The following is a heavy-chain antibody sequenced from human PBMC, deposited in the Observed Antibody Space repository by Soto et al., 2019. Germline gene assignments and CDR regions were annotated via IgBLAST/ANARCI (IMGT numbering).Heavy chain of an antibody. CDR3: AATIETYYYYYGMDV. V-gene: IGHV1-58*01. CDR2: IVVGSGNT. Sequence: SVNVSCKASCFTFTSSAVQWVRQARLQRLEWIGWIVVGSGNTNYAQKFQERVTITRDMSTSTAYMELSSLRSEDTAVYYCAATIETYYYYYGMDVWGQGTTVTVSS. D-gene: IGHD3-10*01. J-gene: IGHJ6*02. CDR1: CFTFTSSA.